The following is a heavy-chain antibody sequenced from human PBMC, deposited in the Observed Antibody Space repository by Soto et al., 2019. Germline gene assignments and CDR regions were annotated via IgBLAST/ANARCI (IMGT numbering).Heavy chain of an antibody. CDR2: ISGSGGST. J-gene: IGHJ4*02. CDR3: AKALVVVGSKDY. CDR1: XXXFXXXX. V-gene: IGHV3-23*01. D-gene: IGHD2-15*01. Sequence: EVQLLESGGGLVQXGGXLRLSXXAXXXXFXXXXXSWVRQAPGKGLEWVSAISGSGGSTYYADSVKGRFTISRDNSKNTLYLQMNSLRAEDTAVYYCAKALVVVGSKDYWGQRTLVTVSS.